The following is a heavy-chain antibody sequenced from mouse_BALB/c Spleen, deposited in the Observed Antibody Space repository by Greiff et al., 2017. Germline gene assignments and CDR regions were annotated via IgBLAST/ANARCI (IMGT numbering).Heavy chain of an antibody. CDR1: GYTFTNYW. Sequence: VQLQQSGAELVRPGTSVKISCKASGYTFTNYWLGWVKQRPGHGLEWIGDIYPGGGYTNYNEKFKGKATLTADTSSSTAYMQLSSLTSEDSAVYFCARGDYYGSSYDFDYWGQGTTLTVSS. D-gene: IGHD1-1*01. CDR3: ARGDYYGSSYDFDY. V-gene: IGHV1-63*02. CDR2: IYPGGGYT. J-gene: IGHJ2*01.